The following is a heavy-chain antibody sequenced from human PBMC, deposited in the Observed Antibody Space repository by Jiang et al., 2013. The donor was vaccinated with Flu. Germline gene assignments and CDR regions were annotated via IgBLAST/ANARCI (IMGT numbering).Heavy chain of an antibody. CDR2: IYTSGST. CDR1: GGSISSGSYY. D-gene: IGHD6-13*01. CDR3: ARGGTIAAAGHYYYYGMDV. V-gene: IGHV4-61*02. Sequence: YGSGLVKPSQTLSLTCTVSGGSISSGSYYWSWIRQPAGKGLEWIGRIYTSGSTNYNPSLKSRVTISVDTSKNQFSLKLSSVTAAGTAVYYCARGGTIAAAGHYYYYGMDV. J-gene: IGHJ6*01.